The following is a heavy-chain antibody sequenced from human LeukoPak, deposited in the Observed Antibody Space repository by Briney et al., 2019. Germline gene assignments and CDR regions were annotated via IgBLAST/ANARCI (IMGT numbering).Heavy chain of an antibody. D-gene: IGHD1-26*01. CDR2: IYYSGST. V-gene: IGHV4-39*01. CDR3: AGNRGTYQPYYFDY. Sequence: SETLSLTCTVSGGSISSSSYYWGWIRQPPGKGLEWIGSIYYSGSTYYNPSLKSRVTISVDTSKNQFSLKLSSVTAPDTAVYYCAGNRGTYQPYYFDYWGQGTLVTVSS. J-gene: IGHJ4*01. CDR1: GGSISSSSYY.